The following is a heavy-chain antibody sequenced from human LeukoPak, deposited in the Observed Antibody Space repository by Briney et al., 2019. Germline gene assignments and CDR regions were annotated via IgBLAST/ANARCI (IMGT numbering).Heavy chain of an antibody. Sequence: ASVKVSCKASGYTFTGYYMHWVRQAPGQGLEWMGWINPNSGGTNYAQKFQGRVTMTRDTSISTAYMELSRLRSYDTSANDCARGFDPLADYWCQEALVTVAS. CDR2: INPNSGGT. V-gene: IGHV1-2*02. CDR1: GYTFTGYY. J-gene: IGHJ4*02. CDR3: ARGFDPLADY.